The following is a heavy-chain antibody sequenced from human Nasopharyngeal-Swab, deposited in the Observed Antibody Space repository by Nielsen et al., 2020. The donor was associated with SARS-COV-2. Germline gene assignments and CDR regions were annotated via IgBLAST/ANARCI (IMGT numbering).Heavy chain of an antibody. D-gene: IGHD3-3*01. CDR3: ARSGELRFLEWLNTRHDY. CDR1: GFTFSSYS. Sequence: GESLKISCAASGFTFSSYSMNWVRRAPGKGLEWVSSISSSSSYIYYADSVKGRFTISRDNAKNSLYLQMNSLRAEDTAVYYCARSGELRFLEWLNTRHDYWGQGTLVTVSS. V-gene: IGHV3-21*01. J-gene: IGHJ4*02. CDR2: ISSSSSYI.